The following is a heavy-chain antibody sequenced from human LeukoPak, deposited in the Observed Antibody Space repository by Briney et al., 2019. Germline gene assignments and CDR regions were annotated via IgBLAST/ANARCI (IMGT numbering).Heavy chain of an antibody. V-gene: IGHV4-34*01. CDR3: ASSSSTMVRGVIGY. CDR2: INHSGST. J-gene: IGHJ4*02. D-gene: IGHD3-10*01. Sequence: MTSETLSLTCAVYGGSFSGYYWSWIRQPPGKGLEWIGEINHSGSTNYNPSLKSRVTISVDTSKNQFSLKLSSVTAADTAVYYCASSSSTMVRGVIGYWGQGTLVTVSS. CDR1: GGSFSGYY.